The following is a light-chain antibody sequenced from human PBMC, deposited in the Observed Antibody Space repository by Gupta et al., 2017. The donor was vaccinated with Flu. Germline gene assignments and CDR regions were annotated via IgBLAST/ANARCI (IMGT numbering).Light chain of an antibody. CDR1: QSISSY. Sequence: LATLSLSPGERATLSCRASQSISSYLAWYQQKPGQAPRLLIYDASNRATGIPARFSGSGSGTDFTLTISSLEPEDFAVYYCQQRSNWPLTFGGGTKVEIK. J-gene: IGKJ4*01. CDR3: QQRSNWPLT. CDR2: DAS. V-gene: IGKV3-11*01.